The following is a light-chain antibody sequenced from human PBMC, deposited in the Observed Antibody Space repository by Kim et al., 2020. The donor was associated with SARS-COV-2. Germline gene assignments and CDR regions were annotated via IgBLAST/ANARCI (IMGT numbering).Light chain of an antibody. CDR1: QSLVYSDGNTY. V-gene: IGKV2-30*01. Sequence: AASISCRSGQSLVYSDGNTYLNWFHQRPGQSPRRLIYKVSNRDSGVPDRFSGSGSGTDFTLLISRVEAEDVGVYYCMQGTHWPFTFGAGTKVDIK. CDR3: MQGTHWPFT. J-gene: IGKJ3*01. CDR2: KVS.